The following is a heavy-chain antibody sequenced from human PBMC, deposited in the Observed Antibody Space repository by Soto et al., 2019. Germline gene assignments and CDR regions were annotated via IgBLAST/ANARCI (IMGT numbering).Heavy chain of an antibody. CDR1: GFTFSSYA. J-gene: IGHJ4*02. D-gene: IGHD3-22*01. CDR3: ARGYYDTSGPREL. V-gene: IGHV3-30-3*01. CDR2: ISYDGSNK. Sequence: QVQLVESGGGVVQPGRSLRLSCAASGFTFSSYAMHWVRQAPGKGLEWVAVISYDGSNKYYADSVKGRFTISRDNSKNELYLQMNRLRAEDTAVYYCARGYYDTSGPRELWGQGTLVTVSS.